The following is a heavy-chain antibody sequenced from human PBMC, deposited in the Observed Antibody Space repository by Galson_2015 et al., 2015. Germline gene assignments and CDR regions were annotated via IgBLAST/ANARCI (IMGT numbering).Heavy chain of an antibody. CDR1: GGSISSYY. V-gene: IGHV4-59*01. CDR2: IYYSGST. D-gene: IGHD1-26*01. CDR3: ARHYTGSYDYFHP. Sequence: ETLSLTCTVSGGSISSYYWSRIRQPPGKGLEWIGYIYYSGSTKYNPSLKSRVSISVDTSKNHFSLNLSSVTAADTAVYYCARHYTGSYDYFHPWGQGTLVTVSS. J-gene: IGHJ5*02.